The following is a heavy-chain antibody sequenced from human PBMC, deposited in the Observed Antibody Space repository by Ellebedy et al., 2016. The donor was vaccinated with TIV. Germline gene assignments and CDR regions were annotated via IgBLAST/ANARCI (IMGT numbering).Heavy chain of an antibody. D-gene: IGHD3-22*01. CDR2: IGGGGDIT. J-gene: IGHJ4*02. CDR3: AKGTSSGFNYDRVGCEY. V-gene: IGHV3-23*01. Sequence: GESLKISCAASGFTFSSFAMHWVRQAPGTGLEWLSVIGGGGDITYHADSVKGRFTITRENSKNTPYLQIDRVTAEDTAVYYCAKGTSSGFNYDRVGCEYWGQGTLVTVSS. CDR1: GFTFSSFA.